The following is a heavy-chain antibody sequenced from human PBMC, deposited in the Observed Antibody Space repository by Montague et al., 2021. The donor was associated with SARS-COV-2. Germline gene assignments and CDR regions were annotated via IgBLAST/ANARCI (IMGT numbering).Heavy chain of an antibody. CDR2: IRPDGTST. CDR3: VRPLWFGDSDYYFES. D-gene: IGHD3-10*01. CDR1: GFTFRSYW. J-gene: IGHJ4*02. Sequence: SLRLSCAASGFTFRSYWMHWVRQVPGRGPVWVSRIRPDGTSTHYAASVKGRFIISRDNAKNTLSLEMTSLRVDDTAIYYCVRPLWFGDSDYYFESWGQGTLVSVSS. V-gene: IGHV3-74*01.